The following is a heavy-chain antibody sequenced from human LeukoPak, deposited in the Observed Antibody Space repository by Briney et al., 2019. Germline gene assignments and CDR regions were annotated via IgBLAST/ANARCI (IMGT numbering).Heavy chain of an antibody. J-gene: IGHJ3*01. V-gene: IGHV4-34*01. Sequence: ETQSLTCAVYGGSFSGYYWSWIRQPPGKGLEWIGEINHSGSTNYNPSLKSRVTISVDTSKNQFSLKLSSVTAADTAVYYCARYQYSYGYPHWGQGTMVTVSS. CDR3: ARYQYSYGYPH. CDR2: INHSGST. D-gene: IGHD5-18*01. CDR1: GGSFSGYY.